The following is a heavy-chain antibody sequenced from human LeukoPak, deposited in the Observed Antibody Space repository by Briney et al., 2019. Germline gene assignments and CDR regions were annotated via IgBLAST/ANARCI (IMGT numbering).Heavy chain of an antibody. Sequence: SETLSLTCTVSGGSISSGSYYWSWIRQPAGKGLEWIGRIYTSGSTNYNPSLKSRVTISVDTSKNQFSLKLSSVTAADAAVYYCARDKRVAVAGTYIYYYYMDVWGNGTTVTISS. J-gene: IGHJ6*03. CDR2: IYTSGST. V-gene: IGHV4-61*02. D-gene: IGHD6-19*01. CDR1: GGSISSGSYY. CDR3: ARDKRVAVAGTYIYYYYMDV.